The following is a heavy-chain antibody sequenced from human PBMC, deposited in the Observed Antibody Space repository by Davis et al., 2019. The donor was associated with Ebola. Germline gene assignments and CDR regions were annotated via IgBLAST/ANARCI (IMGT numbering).Heavy chain of an antibody. J-gene: IGHJ6*02. CDR1: RYTFTTYD. Sequence: AASVKVSCKASRYTFTTYDIHWVRQATGQGLEWMGWMNPNSENTGYAQKFQGRVTMTRSTSISPAYMELSSLRSEDTAVYYCARGGYFDWLTRWHYYGMDVWGQGTTVTVSS. CDR3: ARGGYFDWLTRWHYYGMDV. CDR2: MNPNSENT. D-gene: IGHD3-9*01. V-gene: IGHV1-8*01.